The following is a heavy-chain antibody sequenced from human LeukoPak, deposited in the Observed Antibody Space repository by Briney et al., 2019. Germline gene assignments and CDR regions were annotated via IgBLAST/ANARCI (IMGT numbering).Heavy chain of an antibody. D-gene: IGHD2-2*01. Sequence: GGSLRLSCAASGFTFSSYSMNRVRQAPGKGLEWVSYISSSSSTIYYADSVKGRFTISRDNAKNSLYLQMNSLRAEDTAVYYCARETSSDAFDIWGQGTMVTVSS. CDR2: ISSSSSTI. CDR1: GFTFSSYS. J-gene: IGHJ3*02. V-gene: IGHV3-48*01. CDR3: ARETSSDAFDI.